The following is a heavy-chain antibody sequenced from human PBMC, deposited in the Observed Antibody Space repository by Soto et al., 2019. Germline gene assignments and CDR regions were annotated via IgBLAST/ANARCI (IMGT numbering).Heavy chain of an antibody. CDR1: GFTFGDFA. CDR2: IRGKTYGGTT. CDR3: SKDFSTSTRGFDY. Sequence: PGVSLRLSCSTSGFTFGDFALSWVRQAPGRGLEWVGIIRGKTYGGTTEYAASVKGRFTISKDDSNSVAYLQMDSLKAEDTAMYYFSKDFSTSTRGFDYWGLGTMVTVYS. D-gene: IGHD1-1*01. J-gene: IGHJ4*02. V-gene: IGHV3-49*04.